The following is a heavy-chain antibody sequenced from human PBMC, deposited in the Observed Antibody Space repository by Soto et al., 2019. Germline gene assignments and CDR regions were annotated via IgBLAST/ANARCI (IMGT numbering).Heavy chain of an antibody. Sequence: EVQLLESGGGLVQPGGSLRLSCAASGFTFSSYAMSWVRQAPGKGLEWVSVISSSGGSTYYADSVKGRFTISRDNSKNTVYLQINSLRAKDTAIYYCAKGGRDYGDYASTDAFDIWGQGTMVTVSS. D-gene: IGHD4-17*01. V-gene: IGHV3-23*01. CDR1: GFTFSSYA. CDR2: ISSSGGST. J-gene: IGHJ3*02. CDR3: AKGGRDYGDYASTDAFDI.